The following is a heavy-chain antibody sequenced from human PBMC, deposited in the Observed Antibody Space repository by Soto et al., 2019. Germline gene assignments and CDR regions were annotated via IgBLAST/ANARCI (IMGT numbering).Heavy chain of an antibody. Sequence: PGGSLRLSCAASGFTFSSYGMHWVRQAPGKGLKWVAVIWYDGSNKYYADSVKGRFTISRDNSKNTLYLQMNSLRADDTAVYYCATERYRHSSGWLVYWGQGTLVTGSS. V-gene: IGHV3-33*01. J-gene: IGHJ4*02. CDR1: GFTFSSYG. CDR2: IWYDGSNK. CDR3: ATERYRHSSGWLVY. D-gene: IGHD6-19*01.